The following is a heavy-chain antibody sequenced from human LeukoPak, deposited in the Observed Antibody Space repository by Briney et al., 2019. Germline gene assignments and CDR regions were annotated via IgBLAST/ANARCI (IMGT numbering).Heavy chain of an antibody. D-gene: IGHD5-18*01. V-gene: IGHV4-39*01. CDR2: IYYSGST. Sequence: SETLSLTCAVYGGSFSGYYWGWIRQPPGKGLEWIGSIYYSGSTYYNPSLKSRVTISVDTSKNQFSLKLSSVTAADTAVYYCASIQLWFSDFDYWGQGTLVTVSS. CDR1: GGSFSGYY. J-gene: IGHJ4*02. CDR3: ASIQLWFSDFDY.